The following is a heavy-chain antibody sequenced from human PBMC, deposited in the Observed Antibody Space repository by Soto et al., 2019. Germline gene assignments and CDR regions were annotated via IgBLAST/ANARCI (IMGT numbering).Heavy chain of an antibody. D-gene: IGHD2-21*02. CDR3: AREIVTAGGNNYFDP. CDR2: IYYSGST. CDR1: GGSISSGGYY. J-gene: IGHJ5*02. Sequence: SSETLSLTCTVSGGSISSGGYYWSWIRQHPGKGLEWIGYIYYSGSTYYNPSLKSRVTISVDKSNNQFSLRLTSLTAADTAVYFCAREIVTAGGNNYFDPWGPGTLVTFSS. V-gene: IGHV4-31*03.